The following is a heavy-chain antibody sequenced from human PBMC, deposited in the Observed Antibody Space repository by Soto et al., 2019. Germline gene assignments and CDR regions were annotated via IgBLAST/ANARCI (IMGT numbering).Heavy chain of an antibody. CDR2: INHSGST. CDR3: ARRTVTLRGLDY. D-gene: IGHD4-17*01. CDR1: GGSFSGYY. J-gene: IGHJ4*02. V-gene: IGHV4-34*01. Sequence: QVQLQQWGAGLLKPSETLSLTCAVYGGSFSGYYWSWIRQPPGKGLEWIGEINHSGSTNYNPSLKSRVTISVDTSKNQFALTLSSVTAADPAVYYCARRTVTLRGLDYWGQGTLVTVSS.